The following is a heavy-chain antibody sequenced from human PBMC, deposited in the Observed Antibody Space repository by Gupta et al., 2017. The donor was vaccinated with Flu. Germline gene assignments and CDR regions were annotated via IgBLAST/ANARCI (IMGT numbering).Heavy chain of an antibody. D-gene: IGHD1-26*01. CDR2: IIAIFGTT. CDR3: ARSGTYYGSYFDY. J-gene: IGHJ4*02. V-gene: IGHV1-69*19. Sequence: QVQLVQSGAEVRKPGSSVKVSCKPTGGIFRSNAICWVRQAPGQGLEWVGGIIAIFGTTNYAQKFQGRVTITADESTTTAYMELSSLRSEDTAVYFCARSGTYYGSYFDYWGQGTLVTVSS. CDR1: GGIFRSNA.